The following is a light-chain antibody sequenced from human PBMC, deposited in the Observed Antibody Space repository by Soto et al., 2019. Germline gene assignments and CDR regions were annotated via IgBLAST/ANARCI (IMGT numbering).Light chain of an antibody. CDR1: QGISSY. CDR3: QQYNSHWT. J-gene: IGKJ1*01. CDR2: DAS. Sequence: AIRMTQSPSSLSASTGDRVTITCRASQGISSYLAWYQQKPGKAPNLLIYDASSLQSGVPSRFSGIGSGTEFTLTISSLQPNDFATYYCQQYNSHWTFGQGTKVDIK. V-gene: IGKV1-8*01.